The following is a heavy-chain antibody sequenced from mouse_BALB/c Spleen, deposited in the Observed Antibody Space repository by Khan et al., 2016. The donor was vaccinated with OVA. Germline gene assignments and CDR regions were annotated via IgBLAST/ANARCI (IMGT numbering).Heavy chain of an antibody. CDR2: ISYSGST. D-gene: IGHD1-1*01. Sequence: EVQLQESGPGLVKPSQSLSLTCTVTGYSITSDYAWNWIRQFPGNKLEWMAYISYSGSTRSNPSLNSRTSITRDTSKNQFFLQLNSVTTEDTATYYCARRYYYGQWYFDVWGAGTTVTVSS. V-gene: IGHV3-2*02. CDR1: GYSITSDYA. CDR3: ARRYYYGQWYFDV. J-gene: IGHJ1*01.